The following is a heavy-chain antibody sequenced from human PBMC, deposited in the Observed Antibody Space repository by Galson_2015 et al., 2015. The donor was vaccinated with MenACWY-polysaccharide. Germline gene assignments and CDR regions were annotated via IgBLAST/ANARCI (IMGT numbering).Heavy chain of an antibody. J-gene: IGHJ3*02. V-gene: IGHV3-74*01. CDR3: ARRPNSYDAFDI. CDR2: INSDGSIR. D-gene: IGHD2/OR15-2a*01. Sequence: SLRLSCAVSGFTLRSYWMHWVRQAPGKGLVWVSRINSDGSIRGSADSVKGRFTFSRDNAKNTLYLQMNSLRAEDTAVYYCARRPNSYDAFDIWGQGTMVTVSS. CDR1: GFTLRSYW.